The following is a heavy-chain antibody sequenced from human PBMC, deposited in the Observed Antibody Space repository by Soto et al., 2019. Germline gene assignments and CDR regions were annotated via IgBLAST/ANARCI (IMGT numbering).Heavy chain of an antibody. J-gene: IGHJ3*02. Sequence: GESLKISCKGSGYSFTSYWIGWVRQMPGKGLEWMGIIYPGDSDTRYSPSFQGQVTISADKSISTAYLQWSSLKASDTAMYYCATYSTPDIAVAGDAFDIWGQGTMVTVSS. CDR2: IYPGDSDT. D-gene: IGHD6-19*01. V-gene: IGHV5-51*01. CDR3: ATYSTPDIAVAGDAFDI. CDR1: GYSFTSYW.